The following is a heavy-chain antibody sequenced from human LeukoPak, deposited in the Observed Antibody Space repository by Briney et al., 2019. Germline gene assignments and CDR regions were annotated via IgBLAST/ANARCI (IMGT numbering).Heavy chain of an antibody. CDR1: GGSISSYY. CDR2: IYYSGST. CDR3: AREAAGGLVVARSYAFDI. D-gene: IGHD2-15*01. Sequence: SETLSLTCTVSGGSISSYYWSWIRQPPGKGLEWIGYIYYSGSTNYNPSLKSRVTISVDTSKNQFSLKLSSVTAADTAVYYCAREAAGGLVVARSYAFDIWGQGTMVTVSS. J-gene: IGHJ3*02. V-gene: IGHV4-59*01.